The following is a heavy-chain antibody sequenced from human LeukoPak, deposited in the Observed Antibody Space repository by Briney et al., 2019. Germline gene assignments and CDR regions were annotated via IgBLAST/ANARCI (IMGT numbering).Heavy chain of an antibody. J-gene: IGHJ4*02. Sequence: SETLPLTCAVSGYSMRSGYYWDWIRQPPGKGLEWIGSIYHSGSTYYNPSLKSRVTISVDTSKNQFSLNLSSVTAADTAVYYCASRSYSYGYNYWGQGNLVTVFS. D-gene: IGHD5-18*01. CDR2: IYHSGST. CDR1: GYSMRSGYY. CDR3: ASRSYSYGYNY. V-gene: IGHV4-38-2*01.